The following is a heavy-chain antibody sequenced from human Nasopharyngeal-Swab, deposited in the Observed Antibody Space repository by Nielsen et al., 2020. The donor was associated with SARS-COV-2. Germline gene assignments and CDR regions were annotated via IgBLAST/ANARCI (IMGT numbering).Heavy chain of an antibody. CDR2: IKQDGSAK. V-gene: IGHV3-7*03. Sequence: ESLKFSCAASGFTFSSYWMSWVRQAPGKWLEWVANIKQDGSAKYYVDSVKGRFTISSDNAKNSLYLQMNSLRAEDTAVYYCARELQYSSSWNNFDYWGQGTLVTVSS. D-gene: IGHD6-13*01. J-gene: IGHJ4*02. CDR1: GFTFSSYW. CDR3: ARELQYSSSWNNFDY.